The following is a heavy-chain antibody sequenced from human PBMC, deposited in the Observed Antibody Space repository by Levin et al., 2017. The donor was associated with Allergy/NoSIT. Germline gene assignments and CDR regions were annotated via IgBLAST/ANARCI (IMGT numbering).Heavy chain of an antibody. V-gene: IGHV1-8*01. CDR1: GYTFTNYD. Sequence: MSGGSLRLSCKASGYTFTNYDINWVRQATGQGLEWMGWMNPNSGNTGYAQKFQGRVTLTRTSSISTAYMELSSLTSEDTAVYYCATQKWERLRSYSYYGMDVWGQGTTVTVSS. D-gene: IGHD1-26*01. J-gene: IGHJ6*02. CDR2: MNPNSGNT. CDR3: ATQKWERLRSYSYYGMDV.